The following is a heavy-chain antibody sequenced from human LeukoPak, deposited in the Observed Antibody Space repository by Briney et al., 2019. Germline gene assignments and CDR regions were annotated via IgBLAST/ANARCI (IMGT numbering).Heavy chain of an antibody. V-gene: IGHV1-2*02. CDR3: ARASVEYTSSSFDY. CDR2: INPSNGCT. D-gene: IGHD6-6*01. Sequence: ASVKVPCKASGYTFSGHSLHLVRQAPGHGLEWMGWINPSNGCTNYAQKLPGRVTLTRDTSITTAYVELSGLRSEHTAVYYCARASVEYTSSSFDYWGQGTLVTVSS. CDR1: GYTFSGHS. J-gene: IGHJ4*02.